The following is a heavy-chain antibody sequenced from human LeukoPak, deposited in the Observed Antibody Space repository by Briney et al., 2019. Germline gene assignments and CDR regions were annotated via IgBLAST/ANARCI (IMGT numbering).Heavy chain of an antibody. CDR3: ARARGAETIDY. D-gene: IGHD3-10*01. Sequence: SETLSLTCAVYGGSFSGYYWTWFRQPPGKGLEWIGEINHSGSTNYNPSLKSRVTVSVDTSKNQFSLRLTSVTAADRAVYYCARARGAETIDYWGQGTLVTVSS. CDR2: INHSGST. V-gene: IGHV4-34*01. J-gene: IGHJ4*02. CDR1: GGSFSGYY.